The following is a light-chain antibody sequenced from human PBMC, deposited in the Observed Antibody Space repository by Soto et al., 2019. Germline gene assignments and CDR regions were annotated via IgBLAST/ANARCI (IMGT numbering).Light chain of an antibody. CDR2: KAS. CDR1: QTISSL. CDR3: QQSYSTLPIT. Sequence: DIQMTQSPSTLSGSVGDRVTITCRASQTISSLLAWYQQKPVKAPKLLIYKASSLESGVPSRFSGSGSGTDFTLTISNLQPEDFATYYCQQSYSTLPITFGQGTRLEIK. J-gene: IGKJ5*01. V-gene: IGKV1-5*03.